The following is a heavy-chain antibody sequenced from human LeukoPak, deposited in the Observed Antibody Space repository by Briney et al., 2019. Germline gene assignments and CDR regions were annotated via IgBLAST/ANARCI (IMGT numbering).Heavy chain of an antibody. Sequence: SETLSLTCTVSGGSIISYYWSWIRQPPGKGLEWIGYIYYNGRTTYHPSLTRRVTISVDTSNNQFSLNLSSVSAADTAVYYCVRHGGTPAINDAFDIWGQGTMVTVSS. CDR2: IYYNGRT. CDR3: VRHGGTPAINDAFDI. D-gene: IGHD1/OR15-1a*01. V-gene: IGHV4-59*08. J-gene: IGHJ3*02. CDR1: GGSIISYY.